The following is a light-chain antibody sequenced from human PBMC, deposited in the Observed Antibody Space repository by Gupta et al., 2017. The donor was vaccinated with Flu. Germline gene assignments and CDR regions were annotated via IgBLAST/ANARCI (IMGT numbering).Light chain of an antibody. Sequence: SGFGDYNYVSWYQQHPGKAPKLIITDVRNRPSGVSNRFSGSQSGNTASLTISGLQADDEADYYCTSSTTSTTLEYVFGTGTKVTVL. CDR3: TSSTTSTTLEYV. V-gene: IGLV2-14*03. CDR2: DVR. CDR1: SGFGDYNY. J-gene: IGLJ1*01.